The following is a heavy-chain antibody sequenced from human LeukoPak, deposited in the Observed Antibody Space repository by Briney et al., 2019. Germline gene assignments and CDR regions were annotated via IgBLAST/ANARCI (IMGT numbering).Heavy chain of an antibody. Sequence: PGGTLRLSCAASGFTFSSYGMSWVRQAPGKGLEWVSAISGSGGSTYYADSVKGRFTISRDNSKNTLYLQMNSLRAEDTAVYHCAKGDCSGGSCYPLPSWFDPWGQGTLVTVSS. CDR1: GFTFSSYG. D-gene: IGHD2-15*01. V-gene: IGHV3-23*01. CDR2: ISGSGGST. CDR3: AKGDCSGGSCYPLPSWFDP. J-gene: IGHJ5*02.